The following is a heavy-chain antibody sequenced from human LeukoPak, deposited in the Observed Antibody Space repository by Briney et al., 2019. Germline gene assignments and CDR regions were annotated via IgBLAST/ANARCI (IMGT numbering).Heavy chain of an antibody. Sequence: SETLSLTCTVSGASISNSNYYWAWIRQPPGKGLEWIGNIFYSGSTYYNPSLKSRVTISIDTSKNQFSLKLSSVSAADTTVYFSARLVGVVFGGSYYFDYWGQGTLVTVSS. D-gene: IGHD3-10*01. V-gene: IGHV4-39*01. CDR1: GASISNSNYY. CDR2: IFYSGST. CDR3: ARLVGVVFGGSYYFDY. J-gene: IGHJ4*02.